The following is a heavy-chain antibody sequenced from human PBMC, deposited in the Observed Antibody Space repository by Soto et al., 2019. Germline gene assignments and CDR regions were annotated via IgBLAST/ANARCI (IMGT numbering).Heavy chain of an antibody. Sequence: SVKVSCKASGYTFTSYDINWVRQATGQGLEWMGWMNPNSGNTGYAQKFQGRVTMTRNTSISTAYMELGSLRSEDTAVYYCARLSHYDFWSGYPDAFDIWGQGTMVTVSS. V-gene: IGHV1-8*01. CDR1: GYTFTSYD. CDR2: MNPNSGNT. D-gene: IGHD3-3*01. CDR3: ARLSHYDFWSGYPDAFDI. J-gene: IGHJ3*02.